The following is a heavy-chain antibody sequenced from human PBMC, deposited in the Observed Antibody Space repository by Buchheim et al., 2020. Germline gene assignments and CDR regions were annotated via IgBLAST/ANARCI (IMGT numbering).Heavy chain of an antibody. V-gene: IGHV3-30*18. D-gene: IGHD3-16*01. J-gene: IGHJ4*02. Sequence: QVQLVESGGGVVQPGRSLRLSCAASGFTFSSYGMHWVRQAPGKGLEWVAVISYDGSNKYYADSVKGRFTISRDNSKNTLYLQMNSLRAEDTAVYYCAKDTRSGGPDYWGQGTL. CDR3: AKDTRSGGPDY. CDR1: GFTFSSYG. CDR2: ISYDGSNK.